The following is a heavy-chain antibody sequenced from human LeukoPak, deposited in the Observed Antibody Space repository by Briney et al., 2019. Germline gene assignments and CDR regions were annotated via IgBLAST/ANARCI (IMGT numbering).Heavy chain of an antibody. CDR3: ARGQKIVVSITGRFHYFDY. D-gene: IGHD3-22*01. CDR1: GGSISSSTYY. V-gene: IGHV4-39*01. CDR2: LYRSGST. J-gene: IGHJ4*01. Sequence: PSESPSPACTVSGGSISSSTYYWGWIRQPPGMGLEWIEPLYRSGSTDYNPSLKSRVTISVHTSRTQFSLKLSSVTAADTAVYYFARGQKIVVSITGRFHYFDYW.